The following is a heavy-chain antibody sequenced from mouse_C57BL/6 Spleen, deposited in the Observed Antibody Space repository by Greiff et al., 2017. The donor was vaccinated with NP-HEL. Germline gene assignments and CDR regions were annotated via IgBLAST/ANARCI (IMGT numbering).Heavy chain of an antibody. CDR1: GYTFTSYW. V-gene: IGHV1-53*01. CDR3: ARSGYYVSTFAY. CDR2: INPTNGGT. J-gene: IGHJ3*01. Sequence: QVQLQQPGTELVKPGASVKLSCKASGYTFTSYWTHWVKQRPGQGLEWIGNINPTNGGTNYKENFKSKATLTVDKSSSTAYMQVSSLTSEDSAVYYCARSGYYVSTFAYWGQGTLFTVSA. D-gene: IGHD1-1*01.